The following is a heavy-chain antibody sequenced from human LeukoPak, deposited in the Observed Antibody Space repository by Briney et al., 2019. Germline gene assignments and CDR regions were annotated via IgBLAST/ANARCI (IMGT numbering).Heavy chain of an antibody. D-gene: IGHD1-26*01. Sequence: GGSLRLSCAASGFTFSSYGMHWVRQAPGKGLEWVAVISYDGSDKYFADSVKGRFTISRDNSKNTLYLQMNSLRAEDTAVYYCAKAPRPWVGGATGSRYYFHYWGQGTLVTVSS. V-gene: IGHV3-30*18. CDR3: AKAPRPWVGGATGSRYYFHY. J-gene: IGHJ4*02. CDR2: ISYDGSDK. CDR1: GFTFSSYG.